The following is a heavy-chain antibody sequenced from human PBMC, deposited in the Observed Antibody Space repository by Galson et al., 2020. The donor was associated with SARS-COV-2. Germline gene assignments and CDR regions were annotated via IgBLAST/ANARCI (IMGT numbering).Heavy chain of an antibody. CDR2: IFFDGSEK. D-gene: IGHD6-19*01. J-gene: IGHJ4*02. CDR1: GFTFSDHA. V-gene: IGHV3-33*01. CDR3: ARDGQSSRGWAFDY. Sequence: SLKISCAASGFTFSDHAMHWVRQAPGKGLEWVAQIFFDGSEKYYGDSVRGRFTISRDSSKNMVYLQMNNLRVDDTAVYYCARDGQSSRGWAFDYWGQGTLLTVSS.